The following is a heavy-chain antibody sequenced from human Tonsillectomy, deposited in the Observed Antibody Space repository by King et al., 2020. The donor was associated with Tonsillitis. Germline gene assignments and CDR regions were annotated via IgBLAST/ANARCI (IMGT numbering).Heavy chain of an antibody. CDR1: GGSFSGYY. V-gene: IGHV4-34*01. J-gene: IGHJ4*02. D-gene: IGHD4-17*01. CDR2: INHSGST. Sequence: VQLQQWGAGLLKPSETLSLTCAVYGGSFSGYYWSWIRQPPGKGLEWIGEINHSGSTNYNPSLKSRVTISVDTSKNQFSLKLSSVTAADTAVYYCARGPDYDYVDYLLTPPFDSWGQGTLVTVSS. CDR3: ARGPDYDYVDYLLTPPFDS.